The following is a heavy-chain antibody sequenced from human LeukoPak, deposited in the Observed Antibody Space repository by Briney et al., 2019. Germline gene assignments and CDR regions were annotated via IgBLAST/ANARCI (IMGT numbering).Heavy chain of an antibody. V-gene: IGHV3-21*01. CDR2: ISSSSSYI. Sequence: PGGSLRLSCAASGFTFSSYSMNWVRQAPGKGLEWVSSISSSSSYIYYADSVKGRFTISRDNAKNSLYLQMNSLRAEDTAVYYCARDGDSSWYSDYWGQGTLVTVSS. CDR3: ARDGDSSWYSDY. CDR1: GFTFSSYS. J-gene: IGHJ4*02. D-gene: IGHD6-13*01.